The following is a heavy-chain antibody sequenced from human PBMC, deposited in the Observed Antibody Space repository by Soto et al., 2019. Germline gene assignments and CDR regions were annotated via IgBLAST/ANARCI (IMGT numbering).Heavy chain of an antibody. V-gene: IGHV3-23*01. J-gene: IGHJ4*02. CDR1: GFTFSNYA. D-gene: IGHD3-10*01. CDR2: ISGSGGST. CDR3: AKDSSYGSGSNYTGIDY. Sequence: GGSLRLSCAASGFTFSNYAMSWVRQAPGKGLEWVSTISGSGGSTYYADSVKGRFTISRDNSKNTLYLQMNSLRAEDTAVYYSAKDSSYGSGSNYTGIDYWGQGTLVTVSS.